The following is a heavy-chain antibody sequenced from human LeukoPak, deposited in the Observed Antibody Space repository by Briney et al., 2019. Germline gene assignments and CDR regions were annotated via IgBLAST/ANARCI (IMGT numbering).Heavy chain of an antibody. CDR1: GYTFTGYY. J-gene: IGHJ6*04. D-gene: IGHD3-10*01. CDR2: INPNSGGT. CDR3: ARDLNRLSTDYYGSGSSWGMDV. Sequence: ASVKVSCKASGYTFTGYYMHWVRQAPGQGLEWMGWINPNSGGTNYAQKFQGWVTMTRDTSISTAYMELSRLRSDDTAVYYCARDLNRLSTDYYGSGSSWGMDVWGKGTTVTVSP. V-gene: IGHV1-2*04.